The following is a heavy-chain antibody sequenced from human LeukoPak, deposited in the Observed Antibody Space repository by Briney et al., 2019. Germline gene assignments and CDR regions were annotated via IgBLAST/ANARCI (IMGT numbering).Heavy chain of an antibody. Sequence: PSETLSLTCTVSGGSISSGSYYWSWIRQPAGKGLEWIGRIYTSGSTNYNPSLKSRVTISVDTSKNQFSLKLSSVTAADTAVYYCARGRISGITIFGVAQARYYFDYWGQGTLVTVSS. CDR2: IYTSGST. J-gene: IGHJ4*02. V-gene: IGHV4-61*02. CDR1: GGSISSGSYY. D-gene: IGHD3-3*01. CDR3: ARGRISGITIFGVAQARYYFDY.